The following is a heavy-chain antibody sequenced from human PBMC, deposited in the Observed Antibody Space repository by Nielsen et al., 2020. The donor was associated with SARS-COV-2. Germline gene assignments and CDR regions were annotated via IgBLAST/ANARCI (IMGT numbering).Heavy chain of an antibody. V-gene: IGHV4-4*07. J-gene: IGHJ1*01. Sequence: SETLSLTCTVSGGSISSYYWSWIRQPAGKGLEWIGRIYTSGSTNYNPSLKSRVTMSVDTSKNQFSLKLSSVTAADTAVYYCARDAVDYGAYLDYFQHWGQGTLVTVSS. CDR3: ARDAVDYGAYLDYFQH. CDR1: GGSISSYY. CDR2: IYTSGST. D-gene: IGHD4-17*01.